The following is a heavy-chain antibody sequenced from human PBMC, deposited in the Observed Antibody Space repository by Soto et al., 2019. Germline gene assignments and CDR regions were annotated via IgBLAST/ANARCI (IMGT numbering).Heavy chain of an antibody. CDR2: IRDGGEST. J-gene: IGHJ4*02. D-gene: IGHD1-1*01. CDR1: GFPFGGYT. V-gene: IGHV3-23*01. CDR3: VKDGLEN. Sequence: EVQLLESGGGLAQPGGSLRLSCAASGFPFGGYTLSWVRQAPGKGLEWGSAIRDGGESTYYADSVKGRFTISRDNSKNTMYLQLKSLGTEDTAVYFCVKDGLENWGQGTLVTVAS.